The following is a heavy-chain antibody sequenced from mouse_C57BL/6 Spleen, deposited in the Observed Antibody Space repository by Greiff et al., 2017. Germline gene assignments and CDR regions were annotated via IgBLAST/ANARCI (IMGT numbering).Heavy chain of an antibody. CDR2: IYPVSGET. J-gene: IGHJ1*03. D-gene: IGHD2-5*01. V-gene: IGHV1-11*01. Sequence: VQLQQSGAELASPGASVTLSCKASGYTFTDHIMNWVKKRHGQGLEWIGRIYPVSGETNYNQKFMGKATFSVDRSSSTVYMVLNSLTSEDTAVYYCGRSGDSNYVYFDVWGTGTTVTVSS. CDR1: GYTFTDHI. CDR3: GRSGDSNYVYFDV.